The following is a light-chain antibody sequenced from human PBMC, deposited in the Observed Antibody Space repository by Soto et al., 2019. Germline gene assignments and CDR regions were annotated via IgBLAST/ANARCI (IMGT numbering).Light chain of an antibody. Sequence: EIVLTQSPGTLSLSSGERATLSCRASQSVSSDYLAWYQQKPGQAPRLVISDASRRATDIPDRFSGSGSGTGFTLTISRLEPEDFALYYCHQYGSSPDTFRQGTKLQI. CDR3: HQYGSSPDT. CDR1: QSVSSDY. CDR2: DAS. V-gene: IGKV3-20*01. J-gene: IGKJ2*01.